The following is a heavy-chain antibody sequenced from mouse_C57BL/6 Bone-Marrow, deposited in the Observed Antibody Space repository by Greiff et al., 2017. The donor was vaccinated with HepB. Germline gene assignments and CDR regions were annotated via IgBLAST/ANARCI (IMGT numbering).Heavy chain of an antibody. J-gene: IGHJ4*01. V-gene: IGHV6-6*01. CDR3: TRDYGSSYYAMDY. CDR2: IRNKANNHAT. D-gene: IGHD1-1*01. Sequence: EVQLVESGGGLVQPGGSMKLSCAASGFTFSDAWMDWVRQSPEKGLEWVAEIRNKANNHATYYAESVKGRFTISRDDSKSSVYPQMNSLRAEDTGIYYCTRDYGSSYYAMDYWGQGTSVTVSS. CDR1: GFTFSDAW.